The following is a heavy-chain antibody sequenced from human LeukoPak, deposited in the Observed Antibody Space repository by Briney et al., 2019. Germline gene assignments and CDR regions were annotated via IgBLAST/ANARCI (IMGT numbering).Heavy chain of an antibody. CDR2: IYYSGGT. CDR1: GGSISSYY. J-gene: IGHJ5*02. V-gene: IGHV4-59*01. Sequence: SETLSLTCTVSGGSISSYYWSWIRQPPGKGLEWIGDIYYSGGTNYNPTLKSRVTISVDTSKNQCSLKLSSVTAADTAVYYCARRGGSSGWLNWFDPWGQGTLVTVSS. D-gene: IGHD6-19*01. CDR3: ARRGGSSGWLNWFDP.